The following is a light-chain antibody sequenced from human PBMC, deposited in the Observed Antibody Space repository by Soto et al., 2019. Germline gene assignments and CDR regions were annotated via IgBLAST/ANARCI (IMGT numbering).Light chain of an antibody. Sequence: DIQMTQSPSSLSASVGDRVTITCRASQDISVYLAWYQQKPGKVPKLLIYAASTLQSGVPSRFSGSGSGTDFTLTISSLQPEDVATYYCQKYNTAPLTFGKSTRLEIK. V-gene: IGKV1-27*01. CDR3: QKYNTAPLT. CDR2: AAS. CDR1: QDISVY. J-gene: IGKJ5*01.